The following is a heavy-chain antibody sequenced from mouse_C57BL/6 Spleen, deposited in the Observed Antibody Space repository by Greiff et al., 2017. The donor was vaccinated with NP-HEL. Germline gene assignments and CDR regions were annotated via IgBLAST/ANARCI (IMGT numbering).Heavy chain of an antibody. V-gene: IGHV3-6*01. J-gene: IGHJ1*03. D-gene: IGHD1-1*01. Sequence: VQLKESGPGLVKPSQSLSLTCSVTGYSITSGYYWNWIRQFPGNKLEWMGYISYDGSNNYNPSLKNRISITRDTSKNQFFLKLNSVTTEDTATYYCAREEYYGSSWYCDVWGTWTTVTVSS. CDR2: ISYDGSN. CDR1: GYSITSGYY. CDR3: AREEYYGSSWYCDV.